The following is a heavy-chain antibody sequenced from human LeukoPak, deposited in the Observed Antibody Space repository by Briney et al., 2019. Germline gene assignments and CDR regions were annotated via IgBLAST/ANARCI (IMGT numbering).Heavy chain of an antibody. J-gene: IGHJ4*02. V-gene: IGHV1-2*04. D-gene: IGHD1-26*01. Sequence: GASVKVSCKASGYTLTGYYMHWVRQAPGQGLEWMGWINPNSGGTNYAQKFQGWVTMTRDTSISTAYMELSRLRSDDTAVYYCARAPRGSYLLWVYYFDYWGQGTLVTVSS. CDR2: INPNSGGT. CDR1: GYTLTGYY. CDR3: ARAPRGSYLLWVYYFDY.